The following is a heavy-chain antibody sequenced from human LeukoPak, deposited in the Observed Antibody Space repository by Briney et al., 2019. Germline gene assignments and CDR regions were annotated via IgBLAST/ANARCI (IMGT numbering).Heavy chain of an antibody. CDR3: ARHYIVVVPAWFDP. CDR2: IYYSGST. Sequence: SETLSLTCTVSGGSISSSSYYWGWIRQPPGKGLEWIGSIYYSGSTYYNPSLKSRVTISVDTSKNQFSLKLSSVTATDTAVYYCARHYIVVVPAWFDPWGQGTLVTVSS. V-gene: IGHV4-39*01. J-gene: IGHJ5*02. CDR1: GGSISSSSYY. D-gene: IGHD2-2*01.